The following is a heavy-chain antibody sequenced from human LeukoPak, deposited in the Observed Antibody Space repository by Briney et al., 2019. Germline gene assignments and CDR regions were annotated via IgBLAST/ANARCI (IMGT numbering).Heavy chain of an antibody. CDR3: ARVTYYDILTGYRYYYYGMDV. D-gene: IGHD3-9*01. Sequence: GGSLRLSCAASGFTVSSNYMSWVRQAPGKGLEWVSVIYSGGSTYYADSVKGRFTISRHNSKNTLYLQMNSLRAEDTAVYYCARVTYYDILTGYRYYYYGMDVWAKGPRSPSP. CDR1: GFTVSSNY. CDR2: IYSGGST. J-gene: IGHJ6*02. V-gene: IGHV3-53*04.